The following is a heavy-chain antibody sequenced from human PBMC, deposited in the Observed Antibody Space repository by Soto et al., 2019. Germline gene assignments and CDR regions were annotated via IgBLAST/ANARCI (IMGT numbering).Heavy chain of an antibody. CDR1: GDSITRRDYY. Sequence: SETLSLTXTVSGDSITRRDYYWPWIRQYPGKGLEWIGYIHHSGAAHYNPSLKSRLTISVDTSRNQFSLKLTSVTAADTAVYYCARAIGGNNWNPNWFDSWGQGTKVTVSS. V-gene: IGHV4-31*03. D-gene: IGHD1-20*01. J-gene: IGHJ5*01. CDR3: ARAIGGNNWNPNWFDS. CDR2: IHHSGAA.